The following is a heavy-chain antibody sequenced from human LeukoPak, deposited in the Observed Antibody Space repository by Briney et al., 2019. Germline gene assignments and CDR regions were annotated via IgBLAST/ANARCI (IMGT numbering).Heavy chain of an antibody. CDR3: ARTNGYEWEVYYFDY. J-gene: IGHJ4*02. V-gene: IGHV3-30*02. CDR1: GFTFSRYG. Sequence: GGSLRLSCAASGFTFSRYGMHWVRQAPGKGLEWVAFIRYDGSNKYYAVSVKGLFNLPRDNSKHTVYAQIKRLRAGDGAVLFCARTNGYEWEVYYFDYWGQGTLVTVSS. CDR2: IRYDGSNK. D-gene: IGHD5-12*01.